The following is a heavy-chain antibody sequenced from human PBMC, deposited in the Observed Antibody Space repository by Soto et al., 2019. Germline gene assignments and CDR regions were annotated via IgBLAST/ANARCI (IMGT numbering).Heavy chain of an antibody. Sequence: EVQLVESGGGLVQPGGSLRLSCAASGFTVSRNYMSWVRQAPGKGLEWVSVIYSGGSTYYADSVKGRFTISRDNSNNTLYLQMNSLRAEDTAVYYCARDTRTDYYDSSGFLVGFDPWGQGTLVTVSS. J-gene: IGHJ5*02. CDR3: ARDTRTDYYDSSGFLVGFDP. CDR1: GFTVSRNY. CDR2: IYSGGST. V-gene: IGHV3-66*01. D-gene: IGHD3-22*01.